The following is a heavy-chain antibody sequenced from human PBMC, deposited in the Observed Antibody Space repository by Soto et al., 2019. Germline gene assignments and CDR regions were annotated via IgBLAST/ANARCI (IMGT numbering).Heavy chain of an antibody. D-gene: IGHD6-6*01. CDR2: TYYRSKWNY. CDR3: VRQPLANLALYGMDV. J-gene: IGHJ6*02. Sequence: SQTLSLTCAISGDSVSANNAAWNWIRQSPSRGLEWLGRTYYRSKWNYDYAESVKSRLTTTPDTSNNQFSLQLNSVTPEDAAVYYCVRQPLANLALYGMDVWGQGTTVTVSS. CDR1: GDSVSANNAA. V-gene: IGHV6-1*01.